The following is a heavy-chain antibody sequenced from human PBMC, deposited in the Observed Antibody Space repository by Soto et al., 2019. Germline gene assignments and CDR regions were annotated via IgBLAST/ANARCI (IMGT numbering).Heavy chain of an antibody. CDR1: GGSFSGSY. V-gene: IGHV4-34*01. Sequence: SETLALTCAVYGGSFSGSYWSWIRQPPGKGLEWIGEINHSGSTNYNPSLKSRVTISVDTSKNQFSLKLSSVTAADTAVYDCARGKQQLVPTVGWFDPWGQGTLVTVSS. D-gene: IGHD6-13*01. CDR2: INHSGST. CDR3: ARGKQQLVPTVGWFDP. J-gene: IGHJ5*02.